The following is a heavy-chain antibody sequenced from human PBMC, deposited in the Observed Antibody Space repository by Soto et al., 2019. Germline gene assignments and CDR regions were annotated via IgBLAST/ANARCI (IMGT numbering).Heavy chain of an antibody. Sequence: GGSLRLSCAASGFTFSRYAMSWFRQAPWKGLEWVSAISGSGGSTYYADSVKGRFTISRDNSKNTLYLQMNSLRAEDTAVYYCAKAYGGPFDYWGQGTLVTVSS. CDR1: GFTFSRYA. V-gene: IGHV3-23*01. D-gene: IGHD4-17*01. CDR3: AKAYGGPFDY. J-gene: IGHJ4*02. CDR2: ISGSGGST.